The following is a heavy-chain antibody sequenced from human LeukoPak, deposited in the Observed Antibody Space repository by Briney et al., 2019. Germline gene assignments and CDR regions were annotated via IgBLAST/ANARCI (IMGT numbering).Heavy chain of an antibody. V-gene: IGHV4-39*06. J-gene: IGHJ6*03. CDR3: ARVVSVIGYSSSWFLGANYYYYYMDV. CDR1: GGSISSSSYY. CDR2: IYYSGST. D-gene: IGHD6-13*01. Sequence: PSETLSLTCTVSGGSISSSSYYWGWIRQPPGKGLEWIGSIYYSGSTYYNPSLKSRVTISVDTSKNQFALKLSSVTAADTAVYYCARVVSVIGYSSSWFLGANYYYYYMDVWGKGTTVTVSS.